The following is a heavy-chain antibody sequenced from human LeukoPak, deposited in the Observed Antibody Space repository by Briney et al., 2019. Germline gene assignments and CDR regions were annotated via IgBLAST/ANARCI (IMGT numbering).Heavy chain of an antibody. CDR2: ISYDGSNK. CDR1: GFTFSSYG. J-gene: IGHJ4*02. D-gene: IGHD3-3*01. CDR3: AKDGLGFWSGYSSHFDY. V-gene: IGHV3-30*18. Sequence: GRSLRLSCAASGFTFSSYGMHWVRQAPGKGLEGVAVISYDGSNKYYADSVKGRFTISRDNSKNTLYLQMNSLRAEDTAVYYCAKDGLGFWSGYSSHFDYWGQGTLVTVSS.